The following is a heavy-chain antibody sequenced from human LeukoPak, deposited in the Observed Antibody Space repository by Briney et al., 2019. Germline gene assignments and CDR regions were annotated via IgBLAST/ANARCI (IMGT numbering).Heavy chain of an antibody. D-gene: IGHD4-17*01. Sequence: SVKVSCKASGGTFSSYAISWVRQAPGQGLEWMGGIIPIFGTANYAQKFQGRVTITADESTSTAYMELSSLRSEDTAVYYCARGPPNYGDYDGGNYYYYMDVWGKGTTVTISS. V-gene: IGHV1-69*13. CDR2: IIPIFGTA. J-gene: IGHJ6*03. CDR1: GGTFSSYA. CDR3: ARGPPNYGDYDGGNYYYYMDV.